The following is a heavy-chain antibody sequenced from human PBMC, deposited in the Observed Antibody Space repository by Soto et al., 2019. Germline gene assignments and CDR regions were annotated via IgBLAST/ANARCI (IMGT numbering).Heavy chain of an antibody. CDR3: AKEVHDSSGWYKRNWFDP. Sequence: GGSLRLSCAASGFTFSSYAMSWVRQAPGKGLEWVSAISGSGGSTYYADSVKGRFTISRDDSKNTLYLQMNSLRAEDTAVYYCAKEVHDSSGWYKRNWFDPWGQGTLVTVSS. D-gene: IGHD6-19*01. J-gene: IGHJ5*02. CDR1: GFTFSSYA. CDR2: ISGSGGST. V-gene: IGHV3-23*01.